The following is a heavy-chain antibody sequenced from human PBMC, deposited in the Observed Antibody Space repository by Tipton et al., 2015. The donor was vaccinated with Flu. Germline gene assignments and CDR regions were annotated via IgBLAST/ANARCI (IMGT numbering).Heavy chain of an antibody. J-gene: IGHJ3*02. V-gene: IGHV3-9*01. D-gene: IGHD3-22*01. CDR1: GFTFDDYA. Sequence: SLRLSCAASGFTFDDYAMHWVRQAPGKGLEWVSGISWNSGSIGYADSVKGRFTISRDNAKNSLYLQMNSLRAEDTALYYCAKDKLDYYDSSGAFDIWGQGTMVTVSS. CDR3: AKDKLDYYDSSGAFDI. CDR2: ISWNSGSI.